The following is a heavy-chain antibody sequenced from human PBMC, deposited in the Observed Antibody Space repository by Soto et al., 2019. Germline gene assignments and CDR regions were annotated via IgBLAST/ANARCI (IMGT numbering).Heavy chain of an antibody. CDR3: PSRSPALDY. V-gene: IGHV3-33*01. D-gene: IGHD2-2*01. Sequence: QVQLVESGGGVVQPGRSLRLSCAASGFTFSSYGMHWVRQAPGKGLEWVAVIWYDGSNKYYADFVKGRFTISRDNSKNPLYLQMTSLRAEDTAVYYCPSRSPALDYWGQGTLVTVSS. CDR1: GFTFSSYG. CDR2: IWYDGSNK. J-gene: IGHJ4*02.